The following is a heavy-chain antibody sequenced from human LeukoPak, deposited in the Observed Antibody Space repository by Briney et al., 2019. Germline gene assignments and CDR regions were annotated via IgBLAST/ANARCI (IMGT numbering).Heavy chain of an antibody. Sequence: GGSLRLSCAASGFTFSRYWMHWVRQAPGKGLVWVSRMNEDGTRKDYADSVKGRFTIFRDNDKNILYLQMNRLGPDDTAVYFCAGDFVGIDDYWGRGTLVTVSS. D-gene: IGHD3-16*02. J-gene: IGHJ4*02. CDR2: MNEDGTRK. CDR3: AGDFVGIDDY. V-gene: IGHV3-74*01. CDR1: GFTFSRYW.